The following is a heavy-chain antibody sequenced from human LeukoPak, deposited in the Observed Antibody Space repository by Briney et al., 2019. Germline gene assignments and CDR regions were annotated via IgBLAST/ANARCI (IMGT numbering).Heavy chain of an antibody. J-gene: IGHJ3*02. CDR2: ISAYNGNT. CDR3: ARDLKRITPRLLWFGESPHDDAFDI. V-gene: IGHV1-18*01. Sequence: GASVKVSCKASGYTFTSYGISWVRQAPGQGLKWMGWISAYNGNTNYAQKLQGRVTMTTDTSTSTAYMELRSLRSDDTAVYYCARDLKRITPRLLWFGESPHDDAFDIWGQGTMVTVSS. CDR1: GYTFTSYG. D-gene: IGHD3-10*01.